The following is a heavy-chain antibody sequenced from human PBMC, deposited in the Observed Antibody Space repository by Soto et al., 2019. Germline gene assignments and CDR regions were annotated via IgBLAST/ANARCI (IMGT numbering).Heavy chain of an antibody. CDR2: ISDSGGLT. V-gene: IGHV3-23*01. Sequence: LRLSCAASGFAFSSHPMSWVRQAPEKWLEWVSGISDSGGLTYNADSVKGRFTISRDNSKNTLYLQMNSLRAEDTAVYYCARRAIGSSRAFDIWGQGTMVTVSS. J-gene: IGHJ3*02. CDR3: ARRAIGSSRAFDI. D-gene: IGHD3-10*01. CDR1: GFAFSSHP.